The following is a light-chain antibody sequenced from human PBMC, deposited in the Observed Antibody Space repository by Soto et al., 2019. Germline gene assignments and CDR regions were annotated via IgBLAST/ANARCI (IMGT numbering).Light chain of an antibody. Sequence: QSVLTQPHSASGTPGQRVTISCSGSSSNIGTSSVHWFQQLPGTAPKLLISTTNQRPSGVPERFSGSKSGTSASLAISGLQSEDEADYDCAAWDDNLNGHVFGTGTKVAVL. V-gene: IGLV1-44*01. J-gene: IGLJ1*01. CDR2: TTN. CDR1: SSNIGTSS. CDR3: AAWDDNLNGHV.